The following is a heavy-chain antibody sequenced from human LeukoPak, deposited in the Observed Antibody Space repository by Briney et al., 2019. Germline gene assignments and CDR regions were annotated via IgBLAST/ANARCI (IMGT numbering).Heavy chain of an antibody. D-gene: IGHD2-15*01. V-gene: IGHV3-30*02. CDR1: GFIFSTYW. CDR2: VRYDENDK. Sequence: GGSLGLSCAASGFIFSTYWMKWVRQAPGKGLEWVAFVRYDENDKYYADSVKGRFTISRDNSKNTLYLQMNSLRVEDTAIYYCAKTHGPYCSGGACSDHYYYMDVWGKGTTVTVSS. J-gene: IGHJ6*03. CDR3: AKTHGPYCSGGACSDHYYYMDV.